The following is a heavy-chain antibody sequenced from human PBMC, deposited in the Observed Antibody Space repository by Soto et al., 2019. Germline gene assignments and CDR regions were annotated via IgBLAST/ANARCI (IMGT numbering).Heavy chain of an antibody. V-gene: IGHV4-39*01. Sequence: SETLSLTCTVSGGSISSSSYYWGWIRQPPGKGLEWIGSIYYSGSTYYNPSLKSRVTISVDTSKNQFSLKLSSVTAADTAVYYCARRRGYSGYDDPRGYYYYYYMDFWGKGTTVTGSS. CDR3: ARRRGYSGYDDPRGYYYYYYMDF. CDR2: IYYSGST. CDR1: GGSISSSSYY. J-gene: IGHJ6*03. D-gene: IGHD5-12*01.